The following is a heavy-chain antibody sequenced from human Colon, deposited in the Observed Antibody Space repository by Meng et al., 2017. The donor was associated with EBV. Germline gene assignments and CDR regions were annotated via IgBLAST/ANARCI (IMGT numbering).Heavy chain of an antibody. CDR3: ARRGPSGNFSP. Sequence: QVPRQQGGAGLLKPSETLSRSCAVYGGSFRDYYWTWIRHPPGKGLEWIGEIDHRGNTKYNPSLKSRVTISLDTSKKQFSLKVSSVTAADSAVYYCARRGPSGNFSPWSQGALVTVSS. J-gene: IGHJ5*02. CDR1: GGSFRDYY. D-gene: IGHD3-10*01. V-gene: IGHV4-34*01. CDR2: IDHRGNT.